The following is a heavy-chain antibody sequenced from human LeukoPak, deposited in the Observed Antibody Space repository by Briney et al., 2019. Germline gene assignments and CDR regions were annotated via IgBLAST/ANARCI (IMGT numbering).Heavy chain of an antibody. J-gene: IGHJ5*02. CDR2: IIPIFGTA. D-gene: IGHD4-17*01. CDR3: ARLYGTYPGWFDP. V-gene: IGHV1-69*13. Sequence: ASVKVSCKASGGTFSSYAIGWVRQAPGQGLEWMGGIIPIFGTANYAQKFQGRVTITADESTSTAYMELSSLRSEDTAVYYCARLYGTYPGWFDPWGQGTLVTVSS. CDR1: GGTFSSYA.